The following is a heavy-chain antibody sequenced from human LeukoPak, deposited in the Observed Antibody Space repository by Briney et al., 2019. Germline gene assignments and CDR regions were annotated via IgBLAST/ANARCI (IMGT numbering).Heavy chain of an antibody. CDR2: IKQDGSEK. CDR1: GFTFSSYW. J-gene: IGHJ1*01. CDR3: ARGEGYCSSTSCYTAEYFQH. D-gene: IGHD2-2*02. V-gene: IGHV3-7*01. Sequence: PGGSLRLSCAASGFTFSSYWMSWVRQAPGKGLEWVANIKQDGSEKYYVDSVKGRFTISRDNAKNSLYLQMNSLRAEDTAVYYCARGEGYCSSTSCYTAEYFQHWGQGTLVTVSS.